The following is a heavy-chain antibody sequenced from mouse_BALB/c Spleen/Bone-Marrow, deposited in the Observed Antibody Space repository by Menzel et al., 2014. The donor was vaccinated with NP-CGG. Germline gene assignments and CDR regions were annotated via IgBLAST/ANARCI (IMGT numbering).Heavy chain of an antibody. CDR2: IRNKANGYTT. CDR1: GFTFTDYY. J-gene: IGHJ2*01. CDR3: ARDKGRVFFDY. Sequence: EVKLMESGGGLVQPGGSLRLSCATSGFTFTDYYMNWVRQPPGKALEWLGFIRNKANGYTTEYSASVKSRSTISRDNSQNILYLQMNTLRVDDSATYYCARDKGRVFFDYWGQGTTLTVSS. V-gene: IGHV7-3*02.